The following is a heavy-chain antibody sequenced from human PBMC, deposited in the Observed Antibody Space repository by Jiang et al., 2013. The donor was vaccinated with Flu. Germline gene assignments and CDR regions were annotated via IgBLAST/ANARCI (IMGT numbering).Heavy chain of an antibody. V-gene: IGHV1-2*02. D-gene: IGHD3-16*01. CDR3: MRDCGSRGADVFDI. Sequence: VQLVESGAEVKKPGASVKVSCKASGYTFTGLFIHWVRQAPGQGLEWVGWINPNSGGTRYAEKFQGRVTMTRDTSNSTAYMELSSLRSDDTAVYYCMRDCGSRGADVFDIWGQGTMVTVS. J-gene: IGHJ3*02. CDR1: GYTFTGLF. CDR2: INPNSGGT.